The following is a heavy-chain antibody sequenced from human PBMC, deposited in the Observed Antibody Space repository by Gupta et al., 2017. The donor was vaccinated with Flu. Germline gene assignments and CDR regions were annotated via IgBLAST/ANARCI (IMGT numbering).Heavy chain of an antibody. CDR3: ARDKPAASYYYGMEV. CDR2: INPNSVVT. J-gene: IGHJ6*02. D-gene: IGHD2-2*01. Sequence: QAPGQGLEWMGWINPNSVVTKYEQKLQGRVTLTRDTSISTAYMEVDGLRSDDTAVYFCARDKPAASYYYGMEVWGQGTTVTVSS. V-gene: IGHV1-2*02.